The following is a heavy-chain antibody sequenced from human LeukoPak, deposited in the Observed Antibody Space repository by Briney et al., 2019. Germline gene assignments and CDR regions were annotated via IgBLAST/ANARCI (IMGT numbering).Heavy chain of an antibody. D-gene: IGHD3-22*01. V-gene: IGHV3-48*03. CDR3: ARDSSTLGYYDSSGYSKRHFDY. J-gene: IGHJ4*02. CDR1: GFTFSSYE. CDR2: ISSSGSTI. Sequence: PGGSLRLSCAASGFTFSSYEMNWVRQAPGEGLEWVSYISSSGSTIYYADSVKGRFTISRGNAKNSLYLQMNSLRAEDTAVYYCARDSSTLGYYDSSGYSKRHFDYWGQGTLVTVSS.